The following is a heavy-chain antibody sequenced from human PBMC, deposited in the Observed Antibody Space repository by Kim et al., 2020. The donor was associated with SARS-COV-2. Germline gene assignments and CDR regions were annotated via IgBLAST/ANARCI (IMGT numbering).Heavy chain of an antibody. J-gene: IGHJ4*02. CDR1: GFTFSNYA. Sequence: GGSLRLSCAASGFTFSNYAMSWARQAPGKGLEWVSTISGGGGRTHYADSVKGRFTISRDNSKNTLNLQINSLRVDDTAVYYCDAADYWGQGTLVTVSS. CDR3: DAADY. V-gene: IGHV3-23*01. CDR2: ISGGGGRT.